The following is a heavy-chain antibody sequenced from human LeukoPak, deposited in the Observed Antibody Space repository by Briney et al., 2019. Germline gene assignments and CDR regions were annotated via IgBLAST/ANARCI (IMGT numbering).Heavy chain of an antibody. Sequence: PSETLSLTCTVSGGSISSSSYYWGWIRQPPGKGLEWIGSIYYSGSTYYNPSLKSRVTISVDTSKNQFSLKLSSVTAADTAVYYCARQRLELVPLDYWGQGTLVTVSS. V-gene: IGHV4-39*01. J-gene: IGHJ4*02. CDR3: ARQRLELVPLDY. D-gene: IGHD6-6*01. CDR1: GGSISSSSYY. CDR2: IYYSGST.